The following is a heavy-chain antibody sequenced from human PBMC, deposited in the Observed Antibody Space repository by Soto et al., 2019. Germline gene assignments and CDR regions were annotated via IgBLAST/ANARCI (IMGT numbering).Heavy chain of an antibody. D-gene: IGHD5-18*01. CDR3: AKWGGDSYGYRYFDY. J-gene: IGHJ4*02. CDR1: GGRFTSYW. CDR2: IHPADSDT. V-gene: IGHV5-51*01. Sequence: LGESLKISCQGSGGRFTSYWIGWVRQMPGKGLEWMGIIHPADSDTRYSPSFRGQVTISGDKSISTAYLQWSSLKASDSAMYYCAKWGGDSYGYRYFDYWGQGALVTVSS.